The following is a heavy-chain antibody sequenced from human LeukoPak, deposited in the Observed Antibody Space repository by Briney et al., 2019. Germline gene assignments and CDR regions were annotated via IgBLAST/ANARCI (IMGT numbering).Heavy chain of an antibody. V-gene: IGHV4-4*07. CDR2: IYTSGST. CDR1: GGSISSYY. J-gene: IGHJ4*02. D-gene: IGHD2-2*01. Sequence: SETLSLTCTVSGGSISSYYWSWIRQPAGKGLEWIGRIYTSGSTNYNPSLKSRVTMSVDTSKNQFSLKLSSVTAADTAAYYCATLIGYCSSTSCDEIDYWGQGTLVTVSS. CDR3: ATLIGYCSSTSCDEIDY.